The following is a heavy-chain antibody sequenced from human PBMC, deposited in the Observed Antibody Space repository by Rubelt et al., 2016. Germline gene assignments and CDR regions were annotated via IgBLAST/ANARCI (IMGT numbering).Heavy chain of an antibody. CDR2: ISYDGSNK. J-gene: IGHJ4*02. CDR3: AKDNTDCSGGSCYSGGDY. Sequence: GFTFSSYDMHWVRQAPGKGLEWVALISYDGSNKYYADSVKGRFTISRDNSKNSLYLQMNSLRTEDTALYYCAKDNTDCSGGSCYSGGDYWGQGTLVTVSS. V-gene: IGHV3-30*18. D-gene: IGHD2-15*01. CDR1: GFTFSSYD.